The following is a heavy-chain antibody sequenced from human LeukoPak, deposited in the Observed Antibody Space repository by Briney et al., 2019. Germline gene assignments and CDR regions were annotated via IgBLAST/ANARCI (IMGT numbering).Heavy chain of an antibody. CDR1: GGSFSGYY. CDR3: ARGEDIVVVPAAPEEGWFDP. D-gene: IGHD2-2*01. CDR2: INHSGST. V-gene: IGHV4-34*01. Sequence: PSETLSLTCAVYGGSFSGYYWSWIRQPPGKGLEWIGEINHSGSTNYNPSLKSRVTISVDTSKNQFSLKLSSVTAADTAVYHCARGEDIVVVPAAPEEGWFDPWGQGTLVTVSS. J-gene: IGHJ5*02.